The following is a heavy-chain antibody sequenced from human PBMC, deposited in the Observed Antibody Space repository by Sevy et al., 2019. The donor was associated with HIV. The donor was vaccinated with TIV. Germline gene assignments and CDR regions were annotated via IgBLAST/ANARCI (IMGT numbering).Heavy chain of an antibody. CDR3: ATVLGAGAAGAFEI. D-gene: IGHD1-26*01. J-gene: IGHJ3*02. CDR2: AKRKSDGGST. Sequence: GGSLRLSCAGSGFSFKNVWMTWVRQTPGKGLEWVGHAKRKSDGGSTDYGSPVNGRFTISRDDSKDMLYLQMSSLKTEETGVYYCATVLGAGAAGAFEIWGQGTMVTVSS. CDR1: GFSFKNVW. V-gene: IGHV3-15*01.